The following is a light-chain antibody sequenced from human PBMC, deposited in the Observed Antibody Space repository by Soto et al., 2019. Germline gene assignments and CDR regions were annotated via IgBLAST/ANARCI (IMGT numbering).Light chain of an antibody. CDR3: SSYTTSNTRQIV. Sequence: QSVLTQPVSVSGSPGQSITISCTGTSSDVCGYNYVSWYQHHPGKAPKLMIFDVSNRPSGVSNRFSGSKSGNTASLTISGLQPEDEADYYCSSYTTSNTRQIVFGTGTKVTVL. CDR2: DVS. CDR1: SSDVCGYNY. V-gene: IGLV2-14*03. J-gene: IGLJ1*01.